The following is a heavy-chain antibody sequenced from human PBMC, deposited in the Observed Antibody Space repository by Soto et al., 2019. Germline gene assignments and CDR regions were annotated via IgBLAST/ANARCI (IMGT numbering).Heavy chain of an antibody. V-gene: IGHV3-7*01. CDR2: IKQDGSEK. CDR1: GFTFSSYW. CDR3: AREKVRRTTVGVLYYGMDV. D-gene: IGHD1-1*01. Sequence: GGSLRLSCAASGFTFSSYWMSWVRQAPGKGLEWVANIKQDGSEKYYVDSVKGRFTISRDNAKNSLYLQMNSLRAEDTAVYYCAREKVRRTTVGVLYYGMDVWGQGTTVTVSS. J-gene: IGHJ6*02.